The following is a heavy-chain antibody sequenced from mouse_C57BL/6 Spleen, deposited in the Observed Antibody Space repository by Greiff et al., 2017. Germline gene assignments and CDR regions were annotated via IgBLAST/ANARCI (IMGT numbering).Heavy chain of an antibody. CDR3: AREGEVTTGNWFAY. D-gene: IGHD2-2*01. J-gene: IGHJ3*01. Sequence: VQLQQSGPVLVKPGASVKMSCKASGYTFTDYYMNWVKQSHGKSLEWIGVINPYNGGTSYNQKFKGKATLTVDKSSSTAYMELNSLTSEDSAVYYCAREGEVTTGNWFAYWGQGTLVTVSA. CDR2: INPYNGGT. V-gene: IGHV1-19*01. CDR1: GYTFTDYY.